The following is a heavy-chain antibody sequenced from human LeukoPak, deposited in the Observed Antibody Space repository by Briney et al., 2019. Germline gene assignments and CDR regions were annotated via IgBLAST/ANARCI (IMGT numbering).Heavy chain of an antibody. CDR2: INTNGGTT. J-gene: IGHJ4*02. CDR3: VPRGGG. V-gene: IGHV3-74*01. D-gene: IGHD3-10*01. Sequence: GGSLRLSCAASGFTFSTYWMHWVRQAPGKGLVWVSHINTNGGTTTYADSVKGRFTISRDNAKTSLYLQMTSLRAEDTAVYYCVPRGGGGGQGALVTVSS. CDR1: GFTFSTYW.